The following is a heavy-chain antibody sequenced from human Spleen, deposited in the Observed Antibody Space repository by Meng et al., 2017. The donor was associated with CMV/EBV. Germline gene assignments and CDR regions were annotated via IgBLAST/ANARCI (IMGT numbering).Heavy chain of an antibody. Sequence: CAVSGGSISSSNWGSWVRQPPGKGLEWVGDIYHSGSTNYNPSLKSRVTISVDKSKNQFSLKLSSVTAADTAVYYCARGRLTYPIDYWGQGTLVTVSS. V-gene: IGHV4-4*02. J-gene: IGHJ4*02. D-gene: IGHD3-16*01. CDR3: ARGRLTYPIDY. CDR1: GGSISSSNW. CDR2: IYHSGST.